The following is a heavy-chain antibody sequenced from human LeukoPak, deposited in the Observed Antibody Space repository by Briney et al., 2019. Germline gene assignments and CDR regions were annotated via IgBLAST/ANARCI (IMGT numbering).Heavy chain of an antibody. CDR3: ARARGGGYFDY. CDR1: GGSISSGSYY. D-gene: IGHD3-16*01. J-gene: IGHJ4*02. V-gene: IGHV4-39*07. CDR2: IYYSGST. Sequence: SETLSLTCTVSGGSISSGSYYWGWIRQPPGKGLEWIGSIYYSGSTYYNPSLKSRVTISVDTSKNQFSLKLSSVTAADTAVYYCARARGGGYFDYWGQGTLVTVSS.